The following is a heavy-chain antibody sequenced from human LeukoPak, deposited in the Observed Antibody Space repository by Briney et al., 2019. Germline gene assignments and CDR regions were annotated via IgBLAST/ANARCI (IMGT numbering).Heavy chain of an antibody. J-gene: IGHJ4*02. CDR3: ARASLLGYCSSTSYYRFDY. Sequence: GGSLRLSCAASGFTFSGYAMSWVRQAPGKGLEWVSAISGSGGSTYYADSVKGRFTISRDNSKNTLYLQMNSLRAEDTAVYHCARASLLGYCSSTSYYRFDYWGQGTLVTVSS. CDR2: ISGSGGST. CDR1: GFTFSGYA. D-gene: IGHD2-2*01. V-gene: IGHV3-23*01.